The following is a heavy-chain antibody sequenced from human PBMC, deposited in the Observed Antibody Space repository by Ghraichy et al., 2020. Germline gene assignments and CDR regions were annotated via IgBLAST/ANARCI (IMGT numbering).Heavy chain of an antibody. Sequence: SETLSLTCAVYGGSFSGYYWSWIRQPPGKGLEWIGEINHSGSTNYNPSLKSRVTISVDTSKNQFSLKLSSVTAADTAVYYCARRARYSSSRGDRRFDPWGQGTLVTVSS. V-gene: IGHV4-34*01. D-gene: IGHD6-13*01. CDR3: ARRARYSSSRGDRRFDP. J-gene: IGHJ5*02. CDR2: INHSGST. CDR1: GGSFSGYY.